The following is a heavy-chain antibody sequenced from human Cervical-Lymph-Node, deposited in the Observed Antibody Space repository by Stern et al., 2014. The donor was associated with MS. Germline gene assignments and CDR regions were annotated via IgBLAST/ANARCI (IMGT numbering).Heavy chain of an antibody. D-gene: IGHD2/OR15-2a*01. CDR3: TSGFVIVAHDWIYYYGMDV. CDR2: IRSKAYGGTT. J-gene: IGHJ6*02. CDR1: GFTFGDYA. V-gene: IGHV3-49*03. Sequence: EVQLVESGGGLVQPGRSLRLSCTASGFTFGDYAMSWFRQAPGKGLEWVGFIRSKAYGGTTEYAASVKGRFTISRDDSKSIAYLQMNSLKTEDTAVYYCTSGFVIVAHDWIYYYGMDVWGQGTTVTVSS.